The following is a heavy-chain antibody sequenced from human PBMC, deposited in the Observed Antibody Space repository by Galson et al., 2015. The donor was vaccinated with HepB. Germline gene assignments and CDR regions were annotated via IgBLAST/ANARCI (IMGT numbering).Heavy chain of an antibody. J-gene: IGHJ2*01. CDR3: AKAYCGGDCYPYWYFDL. Sequence: SLRLSCAASGFTFSSYGMHWVRQAPGKGLEWVAVISYDGSNKYYADSVNGRFTISRDNSKNTLYLQMNSLRAEDTAVYYCAKAYCGGDCYPYWYFDLWGRGTLVTVSS. CDR2: ISYDGSNK. D-gene: IGHD2-21*02. V-gene: IGHV3-30*18. CDR1: GFTFSSYG.